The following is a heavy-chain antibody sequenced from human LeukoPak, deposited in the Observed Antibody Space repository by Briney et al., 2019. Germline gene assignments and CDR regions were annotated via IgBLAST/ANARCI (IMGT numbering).Heavy chain of an antibody. D-gene: IGHD7-27*01. J-gene: IGHJ6*02. CDR3: ATYTNWVAGGV. Sequence: GGSLRLSCGTSGFTFNKSWMRWVRQAPGKGPEWVASIKDDGSETFHADSVRGRFTISRDNARGTLYVQMNTLRAEDTAVYYCATYTNWVAGGVWGQGTTVTVSS. CDR2: IKDDGSET. CDR1: GFTFNKSW. V-gene: IGHV3-7*01.